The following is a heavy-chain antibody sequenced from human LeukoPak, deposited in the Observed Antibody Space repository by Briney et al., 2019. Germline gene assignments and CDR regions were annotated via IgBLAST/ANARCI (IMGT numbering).Heavy chain of an antibody. Sequence: EASVKVSCKASGYTFTGYYMHWVRQAPGQGLEWMGWINPNSGGTNYAQKFQGWVTMTRDTSISTAYMELSRLRSDDTAVYYCARGAILRYFDWLFPEAFDIWGQGTMVTVSS. J-gene: IGHJ3*02. CDR1: GYTFTGYY. D-gene: IGHD3-9*01. V-gene: IGHV1-2*04. CDR2: INPNSGGT. CDR3: ARGAILRYFDWLFPEAFDI.